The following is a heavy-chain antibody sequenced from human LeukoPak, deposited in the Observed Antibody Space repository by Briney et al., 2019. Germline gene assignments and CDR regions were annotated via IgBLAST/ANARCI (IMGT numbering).Heavy chain of an antibody. CDR2: IYENGRT. CDR1: GGSIGNFF. CDR3: ARDWELGH. J-gene: IGHJ4*02. Sequence: SETLSLTCTVPGGSIGNFFWSWIRQSPGEGLEWIGFIYENGRTSYNPSLKSRVTISVDMSKNQFSLRLTSMTAADTAVYYCARDWELGHWGRGSLVTVTS. V-gene: IGHV4-59*01. D-gene: IGHD1-26*01.